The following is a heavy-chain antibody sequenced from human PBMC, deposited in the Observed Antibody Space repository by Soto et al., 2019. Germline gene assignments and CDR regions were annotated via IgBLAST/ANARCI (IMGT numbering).Heavy chain of an antibody. J-gene: IGHJ6*02. V-gene: IGHV3-23*01. CDR1: GFPFSRYA. D-gene: IGHD1-26*01. Sequence: EAQLLESGGGLVEPGGSLRLSCVGSGFPFSRYAMSWVRKAPGKGLEWVSAISGGGSSKYYADFVKGRFTISRTNSEDTLYLEMNSLGDEDTAIYYCAKDLYGGSYYNGLDVWGQGTAVTVSS. CDR2: ISGGGSSK. CDR3: AKDLYGGSYYNGLDV.